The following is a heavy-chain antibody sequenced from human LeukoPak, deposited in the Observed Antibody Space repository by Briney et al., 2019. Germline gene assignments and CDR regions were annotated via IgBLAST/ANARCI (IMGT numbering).Heavy chain of an antibody. J-gene: IGHJ5*02. CDR2: INAGNGNT. CDR3: AREYPRLGARYCSGGSCYHNWFDP. V-gene: IGHV1-3*01. CDR1: GYTFTSYA. D-gene: IGHD2-15*01. Sequence: LGASVKVSCKASGYTFTSYAMHWVRQAPGQRLEWMGWINAGNGNTKYSQKFQGRVTITRDTSASTAYMELSSLRSEDTAVYYCAREYPRLGARYCSGGSCYHNWFDPWGQGTLVTVSS.